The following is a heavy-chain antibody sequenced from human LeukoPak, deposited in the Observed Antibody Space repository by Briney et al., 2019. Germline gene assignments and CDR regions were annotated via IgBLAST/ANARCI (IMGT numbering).Heavy chain of an antibody. CDR2: ISSSSSTI. CDR3: ARGFYGDCDYYYYYGMDV. J-gene: IGHJ6*02. CDR1: GFTFSSYS. Sequence: GGSLRLSCAASGFTFSSYSMNWVRQAPGKGLEWVSYISSSSSTIYYADSVKGRFTISRDNAKNSLYLQMNSLRAEDTAVYYCARGFYGDCDYYYYYGMDVWGQGTTVTVSS. D-gene: IGHD4-17*01. V-gene: IGHV3-48*04.